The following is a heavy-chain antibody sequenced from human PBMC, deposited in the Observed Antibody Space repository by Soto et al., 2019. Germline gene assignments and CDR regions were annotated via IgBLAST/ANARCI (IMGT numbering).Heavy chain of an antibody. Sequence: SETLSLTCAVSGGSISSGGYSWSWIRQPPGKGLEWIGYIYYSGSTYYNPSLKSRVTISVDTSKNQFSLKLSSVTAADTAVYYCARAEIMSTLGGVSHADAFDIWGQGTMVPVSS. CDR2: IYYSGST. CDR3: ARAEIMSTLGGVSHADAFDI. CDR1: GGSISSGGYS. D-gene: IGHD3-16*01. V-gene: IGHV4-30-4*08. J-gene: IGHJ3*02.